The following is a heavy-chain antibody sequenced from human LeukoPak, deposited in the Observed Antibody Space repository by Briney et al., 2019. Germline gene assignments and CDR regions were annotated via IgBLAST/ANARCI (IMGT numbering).Heavy chain of an antibody. CDR1: GYSISSGYY. CDR2: IYHSGST. D-gene: IGHD6-13*01. Sequence: SETLSLTCTVSGYSISSGYYWGWIRPPPGKGLEWIGSIYHSGSTYYNPSLKSRVTISVDTSKNQFSLKLSSVTAADTAVYYCARGSSSWTGRNWFDPWGQGTLVTVSS. CDR3: ARGSSSWTGRNWFDP. V-gene: IGHV4-38-2*02. J-gene: IGHJ5*02.